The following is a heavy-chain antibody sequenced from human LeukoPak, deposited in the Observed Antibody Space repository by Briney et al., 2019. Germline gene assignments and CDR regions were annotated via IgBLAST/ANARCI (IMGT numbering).Heavy chain of an antibody. CDR2: IHTSVDT. Sequence: PGGSLRLSCAASGLTGSHNYVSWVRQAPGKGLEWVSAIHTSVDTGYADSVKGRFTISRDTSKNTLYLQINSLRVEDTAVYYCIVFGDSHHWGQGTLVTVSS. CDR1: GLTGSHNY. J-gene: IGHJ5*02. D-gene: IGHD4-17*01. V-gene: IGHV3-53*01. CDR3: IVFGDSHH.